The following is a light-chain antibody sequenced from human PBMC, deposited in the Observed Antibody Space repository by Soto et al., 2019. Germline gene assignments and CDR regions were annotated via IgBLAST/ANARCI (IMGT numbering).Light chain of an antibody. J-gene: IGKJ4*01. CDR1: QSVSSSY. Sequence: EIVLTQSPGTLSLSPGERATLSCRASQSVSSSYLAWYQQKPGQAPRLLIYGASSRATVAPDRFSGSGSGTDFTLTISRLEPEDLGVYYCQHSGTFGGGTKVEIK. V-gene: IGKV3-20*01. CDR3: QHSGT. CDR2: GAS.